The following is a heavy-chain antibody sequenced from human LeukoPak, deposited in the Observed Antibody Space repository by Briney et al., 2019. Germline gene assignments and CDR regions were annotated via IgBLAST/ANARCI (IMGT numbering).Heavy chain of an antibody. J-gene: IGHJ4*02. CDR2: INHSGST. V-gene: IGHV4-34*01. Sequence: SETLSLTCAVYGGSFSGYYWSWIRQPPGKGLEWIGEINHSGSTNYNPSLKSRVTISVDTSKNQFSLKLSSVTAADTAVYYCARVPPTIVAAAGQYHFDYWGQGTLVTVSS. CDR3: ARVPPTIVAAAGQYHFDY. CDR1: GGSFSGYY. D-gene: IGHD6-13*01.